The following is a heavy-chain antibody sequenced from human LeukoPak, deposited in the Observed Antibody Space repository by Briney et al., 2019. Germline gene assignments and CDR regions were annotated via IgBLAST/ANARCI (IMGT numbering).Heavy chain of an antibody. J-gene: IGHJ4*02. V-gene: IGHV1-69*04. Sequence: GSSVKVSCKASGGTFSSYANSWVRQAPGQGLEWMGRIIPIFGIANYAQKFQGRVTIAADKSTSTAYMELSSLRSEDTAMYYCARDTRARGFCSGGSCSFFDYWGQGTLVTVSS. D-gene: IGHD2-15*01. CDR1: GGTFSSYA. CDR2: IIPIFGIA. CDR3: ARDTRARGFCSGGSCSFFDY.